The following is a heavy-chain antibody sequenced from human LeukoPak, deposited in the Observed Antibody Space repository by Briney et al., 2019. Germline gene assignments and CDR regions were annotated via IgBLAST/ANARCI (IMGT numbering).Heavy chain of an antibody. CDR2: IFSDSSAT. J-gene: IGHJ3*01. D-gene: IGHD1-1*01. CDR1: GFSFSSYA. Sequence: PGGSLRLSCAASGFSFSSYAMSWVRQVPGKGPEWVAIIFSDSSATYYADSVQGRFIISRDNSRNTVYLQVNSLRAGDTAVYYCAKGGARPLDDAFDLGGQGTVVTVSS. V-gene: IGHV3-23*03. CDR3: AKGGARPLDDAFDL.